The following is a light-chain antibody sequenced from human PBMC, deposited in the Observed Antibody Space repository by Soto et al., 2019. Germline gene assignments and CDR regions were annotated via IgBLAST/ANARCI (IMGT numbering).Light chain of an antibody. CDR3: HQYNDWPYT. CDR1: QSVSSN. CDR2: GAS. J-gene: IGKJ2*01. Sequence: EIVMTQSPATLSLSPGERATLSCRAGQSVSSNLAWYQQKPGQAPRLLIYGASTRATGVPARFSGSGSGTEFTLTISSLQSEDFAVYYCHQYNDWPYTFGQGTKLEIK. V-gene: IGKV3-15*01.